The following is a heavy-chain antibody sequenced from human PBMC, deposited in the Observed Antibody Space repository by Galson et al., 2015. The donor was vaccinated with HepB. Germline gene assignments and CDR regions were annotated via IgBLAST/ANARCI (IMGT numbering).Heavy chain of an antibody. CDR1: GFTFSSYG. Sequence: SLRLSCAASGFTFSSYGMHWVRQAPGKGLEWVAVVWYDGSNKYYADSVKGRFTISRDNSKNTLYLQMNSLRAEDTAVYYCAKEALRDGYNPYFDYWGQGTLVTVSS. J-gene: IGHJ4*02. V-gene: IGHV3-33*06. CDR2: VWYDGSNK. D-gene: IGHD5-24*01. CDR3: AKEALRDGYNPYFDY.